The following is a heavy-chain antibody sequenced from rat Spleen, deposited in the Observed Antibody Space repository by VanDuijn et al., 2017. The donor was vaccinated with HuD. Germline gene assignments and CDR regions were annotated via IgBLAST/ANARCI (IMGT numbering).Heavy chain of an antibody. CDR2: ISYDGTNT. D-gene: IGHD1-1*01. Sequence: EVQLVESGGGLVQPGRSMKLSCAASGFTFSDYYMAWVRQAPAKGLEWVPTISYDGTNTYYGDSVMGRFTISRDNAKSTLYLQMDSLRSEDTATYYCTRLYYSNWFAYWGQGTLVTVSS. CDR3: TRLYYSNWFAY. CDR1: GFTFSDYY. V-gene: IGHV5-22*01. J-gene: IGHJ3*01.